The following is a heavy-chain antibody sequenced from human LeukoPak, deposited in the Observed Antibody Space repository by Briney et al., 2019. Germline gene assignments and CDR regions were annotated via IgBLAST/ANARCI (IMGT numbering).Heavy chain of an antibody. CDR1: GYTFTDYY. D-gene: IGHD2-2*02. Sequence: ASVKVSCKASGYTFTDYYMHWVRQAPGQGLEWMGWINPHSGGTNYAQRFQGRVTMTRDTSIRTAYMELSRLRSDDMAVYYCAIEFATVVVSAVISAFDIWGQGTMVTVSS. CDR3: AIEFATVVVSAVISAFDI. V-gene: IGHV1-2*02. CDR2: INPHSGGT. J-gene: IGHJ3*02.